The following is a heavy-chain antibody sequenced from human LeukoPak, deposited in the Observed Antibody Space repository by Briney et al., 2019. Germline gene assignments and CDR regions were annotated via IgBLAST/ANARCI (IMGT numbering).Heavy chain of an antibody. CDR3: ARARYDSSGYYPLGDY. V-gene: IGHV3-9*01. D-gene: IGHD3-22*01. J-gene: IGHJ4*02. CDR1: GFNFDDYD. Sequence: GGSLRLSCAASGFNFDDYDMHWVRQAPGKGLEWVSGISWNSGNIAYADSVKGRFTISRDNAKNSLYLQMNSLRAEDTAVYYCARARYDSSGYYPLGDYWGQGTLVTVSS. CDR2: ISWNSGNI.